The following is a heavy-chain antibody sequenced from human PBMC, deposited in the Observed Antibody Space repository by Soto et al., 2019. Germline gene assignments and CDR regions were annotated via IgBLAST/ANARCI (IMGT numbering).Heavy chain of an antibody. V-gene: IGHV3-30-3*01. CDR3: VRDLHEPLPADVLRVTK. CDR2: ISYDGSNK. J-gene: IGHJ4*02. Sequence: GGSLRLSCAASGFTFSSYAMHWVRQAPGKGLEWVAVISYDGSNKYYADSVKGRFTISRDNARNSLSLQMNSLRADDTAIYYCVRDLHEPLPADVLRVTKWGQGTQVTVSS. CDR1: GFTFSSYA. D-gene: IGHD3-3*01.